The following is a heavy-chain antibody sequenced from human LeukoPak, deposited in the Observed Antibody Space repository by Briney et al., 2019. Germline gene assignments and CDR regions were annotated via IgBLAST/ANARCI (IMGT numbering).Heavy chain of an antibody. CDR2: ISHSGNS. Sequence: SETLSLTCAVYGGSFSGYYWSWIRQPPGKELEWIGEISHSGNSNYNPSLKSRVTISVDTSKNQFSLKLSSVTAADAALYYYARGLNYYDNTGYYPAYMDVWGKGTTVTVSS. J-gene: IGHJ6*03. CDR3: ARGLNYYDNTGYYPAYMDV. CDR1: GGSFSGYY. D-gene: IGHD3-22*01. V-gene: IGHV4-34*01.